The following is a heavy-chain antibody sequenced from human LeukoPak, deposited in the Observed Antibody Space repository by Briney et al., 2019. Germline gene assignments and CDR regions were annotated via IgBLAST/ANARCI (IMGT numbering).Heavy chain of an antibody. CDR3: ARTKSGWYYSDY. Sequence: SETLSLTCTVSGGSMRSYYWSWIRRPPGKGLELIGYVYYSGTANYNPSLESRVTILVDTSKNQFSLNLSSVTAADTAVYYCARTKSGWYYSDYWGQGTLVSVSS. CDR2: VYYSGTA. J-gene: IGHJ4*02. D-gene: IGHD6-19*01. CDR1: GGSMRSYY. V-gene: IGHV4-59*08.